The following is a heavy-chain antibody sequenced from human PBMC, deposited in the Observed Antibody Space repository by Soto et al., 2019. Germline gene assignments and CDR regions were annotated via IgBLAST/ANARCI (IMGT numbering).Heavy chain of an antibody. D-gene: IGHD2-15*01. CDR3: ARGGGSYGMDV. J-gene: IGHJ6*02. CDR2: IYYSGST. V-gene: IGHV4-59*01. Sequence: PSETLSLTCTVSGGSISSYYWSWIRQPPGKGLEWIGYIYYSGSTNYNPSLKSRVTISVDTSKNQFSLKLSSVTAADTAVYYCARGGGSYGMDVWGQGTTVTVS. CDR1: GGSISSYY.